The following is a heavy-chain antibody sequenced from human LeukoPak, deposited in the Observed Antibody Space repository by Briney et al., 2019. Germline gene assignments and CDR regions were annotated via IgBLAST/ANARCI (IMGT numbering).Heavy chain of an antibody. D-gene: IGHD6-19*01. CDR3: ARGMAVAGTHYYYYHAMDL. J-gene: IGHJ6*02. CDR2: IYHNGSPT. V-gene: IGHV4-59*01. Sequence: SETLSLTCTVSGGSISSYYWSWIRQPPGKGLEWIGYIYHNGSPTNYNPSLRSRVTISVDTSKNQFSLKLNSVTAADTAMYYCARGMAVAGTHYYYYHAMDLWGQGTTVTVSS. CDR1: GGSISSYY.